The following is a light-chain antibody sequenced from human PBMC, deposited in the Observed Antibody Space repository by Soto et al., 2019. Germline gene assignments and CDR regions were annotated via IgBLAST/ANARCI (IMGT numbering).Light chain of an antibody. Sequence: EIVLTQSPGTLSLSPGERATLSCRASQSISSTYLAWYQQKRGQAPRLLIYGASSRATGIPDRFSGSGSGTDFTLNISRLEPEDFALYYCQQYGGSLTFGGGTKVEMK. CDR1: QSISSTY. CDR3: QQYGGSLT. CDR2: GAS. J-gene: IGKJ4*01. V-gene: IGKV3-20*01.